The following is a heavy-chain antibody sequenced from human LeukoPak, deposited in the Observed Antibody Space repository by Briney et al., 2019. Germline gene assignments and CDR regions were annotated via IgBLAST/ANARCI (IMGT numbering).Heavy chain of an antibody. D-gene: IGHD3-10*01. Sequence: GGSLTLSCAPSGFTFSRYAMSWLRQAPGRELEWVSAISGSGGSTYYADSVKGRYTISRDNSKNTLYLQMNSLRAEDTAVYYCAKEAQQHWFGELSGWGQGTLVTVSS. V-gene: IGHV3-23*01. J-gene: IGHJ4*02. CDR3: AKEAQQHWFGELSG. CDR1: GFTFSRYA. CDR2: ISGSGGST.